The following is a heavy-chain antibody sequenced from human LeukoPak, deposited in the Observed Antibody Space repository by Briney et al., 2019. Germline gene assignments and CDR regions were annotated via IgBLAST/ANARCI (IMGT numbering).Heavy chain of an antibody. Sequence: GGSLRLSCAASGFTFSAYTMNWVRQAPGKGLEWVASIDSSSSYIYYADSLKGRFTISRDNAKNSLYLQINSLRAEDTAVYYCARGAAYDWDYWGQGTLVTVSS. CDR2: IDSSSSYI. D-gene: IGHD5-12*01. V-gene: IGHV3-21*01. CDR1: GFTFSAYT. CDR3: ARGAAYDWDY. J-gene: IGHJ4*02.